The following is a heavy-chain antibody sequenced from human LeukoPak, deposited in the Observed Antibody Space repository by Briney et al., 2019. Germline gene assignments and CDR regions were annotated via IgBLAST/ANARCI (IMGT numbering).Heavy chain of an antibody. CDR2: IYTSGST. J-gene: IGHJ4*02. CDR1: GGSISSGSYY. V-gene: IGHV4-61*02. Sequence: PSETLSLTCTVSGGSISSGSYYWSWIRQPAGKGLEWIGRIYTSGSTNYNPSLKSRVTISVDTSKNQFSLKLSSVTAADTAVYYCARRSNHDSYGSGSYDFDYWGQGTLVTVSS. CDR3: ARRSNHDSYGSGSYDFDY. D-gene: IGHD3-10*01.